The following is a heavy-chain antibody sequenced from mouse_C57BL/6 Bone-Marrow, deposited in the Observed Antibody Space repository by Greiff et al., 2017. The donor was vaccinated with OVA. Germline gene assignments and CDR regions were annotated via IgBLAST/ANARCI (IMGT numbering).Heavy chain of an antibody. J-gene: IGHJ1*03. CDR3: ARPLDYDGSSYWYFDV. V-gene: IGHV1-26*01. CDR2: INPNNGGT. Sequence: EVQLQQSGPELVKPGASVKISCKASGYTFTDYYMNWVKQSHGKSLEWIGDINPNNGGTSYNQKFKGKATLTVDKSSSTAYMELRSLTSEDSAVYYWARPLDYDGSSYWYFDVWGTGTTVTVSS. D-gene: IGHD1-1*01. CDR1: GYTFTDYY.